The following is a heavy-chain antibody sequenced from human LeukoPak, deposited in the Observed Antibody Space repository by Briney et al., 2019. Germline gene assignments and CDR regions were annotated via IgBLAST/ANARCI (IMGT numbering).Heavy chain of an antibody. D-gene: IGHD4-17*01. CDR2: ISGSGGST. CDR3: AKARGSDYGDYVIFDY. Sequence: GGTLRLCWAASGFTFSDYDMRWVRQAPGKGLGWGSTISGSGGSTYYADSVKGRFTISRDNSKNTLFLQVNSLRAEDTAIYYCAKARGSDYGDYVIFDYWGQGTLVTVSS. J-gene: IGHJ4*02. CDR1: GFTFSDYD. V-gene: IGHV3-23*01.